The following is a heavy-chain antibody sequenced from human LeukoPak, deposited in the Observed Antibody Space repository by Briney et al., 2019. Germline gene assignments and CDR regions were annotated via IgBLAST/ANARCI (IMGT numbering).Heavy chain of an antibody. CDR1: GGTIISYY. CDR3: ARHGDSGWLDY. D-gene: IGHD6-19*01. CDR2: IYYSGST. J-gene: IGHJ4*02. V-gene: IGHV4-59*01. Sequence: SETLSLTCTVSGGTIISYYRSWIRQPPGMGLEWIGYIYYSGSTNYNPSLKSRVTISVDTSKNQFSLKLTSVTAADTAVYYCARHGDSGWLDYCGQGTLVTVSS.